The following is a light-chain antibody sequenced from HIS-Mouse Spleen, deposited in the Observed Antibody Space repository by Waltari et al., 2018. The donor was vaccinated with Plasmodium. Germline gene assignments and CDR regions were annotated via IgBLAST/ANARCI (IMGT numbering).Light chain of an antibody. CDR1: ALPKKY. Sequence: SYELTQPPSVSVSPGQTARITCSGDALPKKYAYWYQQKSGQAPVLVIYEDSKRPSGIPERFSGSSSGTMATLTIRVAQVEEEADYYCYSTDSSGNHRVFGGGTKLTVL. J-gene: IGLJ3*02. CDR2: EDS. V-gene: IGLV3-10*01. CDR3: YSTDSSGNHRV.